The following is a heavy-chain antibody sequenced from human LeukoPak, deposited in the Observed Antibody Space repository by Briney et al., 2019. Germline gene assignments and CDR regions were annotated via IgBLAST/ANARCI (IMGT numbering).Heavy chain of an antibody. Sequence: PGGSLRLSCAASGFTFDDYGMSWVRQAPGKGLEWVANIKQDGSEKYYVDSVKGRFTISRDNAKNSLYLQMNSLRAEDTAVYYCARDSIQLWFRRGISRDDYWGQGTLVTVSS. J-gene: IGHJ4*02. D-gene: IGHD5-18*01. CDR2: IKQDGSEK. CDR3: ARDSIQLWFRRGISRDDY. CDR1: GFTFDDYG. V-gene: IGHV3-7*01.